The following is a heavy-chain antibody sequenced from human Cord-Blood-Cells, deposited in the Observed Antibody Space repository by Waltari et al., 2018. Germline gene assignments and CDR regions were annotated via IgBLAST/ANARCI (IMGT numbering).Heavy chain of an antibody. D-gene: IGHD7-27*01. V-gene: IGHV1-69*01. Sequence: QVQLVQSGAEVKKPGSSVKVSCKASGGTFSSYAISWVRQAPGQGLEWMGGIIPIFGTANYAQKFQGRVTITADESTGTAYMELSSLRSEDTAVYYCVLRRLGIAGFDYWGQGTLVTVSS. J-gene: IGHJ4*02. CDR2: IIPIFGTA. CDR1: GGTFSSYA. CDR3: VLRRLGIAGFDY.